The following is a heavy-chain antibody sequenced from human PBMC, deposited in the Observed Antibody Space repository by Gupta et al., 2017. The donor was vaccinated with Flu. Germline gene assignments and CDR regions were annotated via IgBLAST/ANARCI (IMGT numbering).Heavy chain of an antibody. V-gene: IGHV1-69*01. D-gene: IGHD4-17*01. CDR2: IIPIFGTA. Sequence: QVQLVQSGAEVKKPGPSVKVSCKASGGTFSSYAISWGRQDPGQGLECMGGIIPIFGTANYAQKFQGRVTITADESTSTAYMELSSLRSEDTAVYYCARAPYGDYGPQHYFDYWGQGTLVTVSS. J-gene: IGHJ4*02. CDR3: ARAPYGDYGPQHYFDY. CDR1: GGTFSSYA.